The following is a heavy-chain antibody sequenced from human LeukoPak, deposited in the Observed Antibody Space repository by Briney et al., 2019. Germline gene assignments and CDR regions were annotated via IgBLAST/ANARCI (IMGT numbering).Heavy chain of an antibody. CDR2: ISGSGGST. D-gene: IGHD2-15*01. CDR3: AKDQGPLPYPGGAFDI. J-gene: IGHJ3*02. Sequence: TGGSLRLSCAASGFTFSSYAMSWVRQAPGKGLEWVSAISGSGGSTYYADSVKGRFTISRDNSKNTLYLQMNSLRAEDTAVYYCAKDQGPLPYPGGAFDIWGQGTMVTVSS. V-gene: IGHV3-23*01. CDR1: GFTFSSYA.